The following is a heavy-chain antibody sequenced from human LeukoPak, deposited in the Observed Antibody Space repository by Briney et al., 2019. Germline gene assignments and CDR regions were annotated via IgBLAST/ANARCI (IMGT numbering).Heavy chain of an antibody. D-gene: IGHD5-18*01. CDR3: ARFGYSYGSLWYFDL. Sequence: PGGSLRLSCAASGFTFSSYAMSWVRQAPGKGLEWVSAISGSGGSTYYADSVKGRFTISRDNSKNTLYLQMNSLRAEDTAVYYCARFGYSYGSLWYFDLWGRGTLVTVSS. J-gene: IGHJ2*01. CDR1: GFTFSSYA. CDR2: ISGSGGST. V-gene: IGHV3-23*01.